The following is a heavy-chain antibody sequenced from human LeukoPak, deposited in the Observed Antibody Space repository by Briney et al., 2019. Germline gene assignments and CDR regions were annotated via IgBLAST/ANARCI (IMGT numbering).Heavy chain of an antibody. V-gene: IGHV3-33*08. Sequence: GRSLRLSCAASGFTFSSYAMHWVRQAPGKGLEWVAVIWYDGSNKYYADSVKGRFTISRDNSKNTLYLQMNSLRAEDTAVYYCARDQIGSSGSLYWGQGTLVTVSS. CDR2: IWYDGSNK. CDR3: ARDQIGSSGSLY. J-gene: IGHJ4*02. D-gene: IGHD3-22*01. CDR1: GFTFSSYA.